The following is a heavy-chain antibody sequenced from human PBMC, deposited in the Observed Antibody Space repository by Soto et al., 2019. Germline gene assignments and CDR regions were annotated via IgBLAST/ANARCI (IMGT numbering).Heavy chain of an antibody. D-gene: IGHD1-26*01. V-gene: IGHV4-31*03. J-gene: IGHJ4*02. CDR2: IYYSGST. CDR3: ARVDPQVGATTLDY. Sequence: SETLSLTCTVSGGSISSGGYYWSWIRQHPGKGLEWIGYIYYSGSTYYNPSLKSRVTISVDTSKNQFSLKLSSVTAADTAVYYCARVDPQVGATTLDYWGKGTMVTVSS. CDR1: GGSISSGGYY.